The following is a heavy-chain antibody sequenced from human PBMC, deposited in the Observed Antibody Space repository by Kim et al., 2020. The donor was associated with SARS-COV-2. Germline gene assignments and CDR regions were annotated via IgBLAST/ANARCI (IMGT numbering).Heavy chain of an antibody. J-gene: IGHJ3*01. Sequence: SETLSLTCTVSGSSISSDYWTWIRQPPGGGLEWIGYIYYRGSTNYNPSLKSRVTISADTSKNQLSLKLRSVTAADTATYYCVKGNTADSFELWGQGTMVTVSS. V-gene: IGHV4-59*13. CDR2: IYYRGST. D-gene: IGHD2-21*02. CDR1: GSSISSDY. CDR3: VKGNTADSFEL.